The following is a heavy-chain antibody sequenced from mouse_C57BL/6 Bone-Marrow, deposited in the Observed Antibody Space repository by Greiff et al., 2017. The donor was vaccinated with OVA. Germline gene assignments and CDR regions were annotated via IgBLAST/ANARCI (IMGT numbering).Heavy chain of an antibody. V-gene: IGHV5-9*01. J-gene: IGHJ1*03. CDR2: ISGGGGNT. CDR3: ARRPGGGYFDV. Sequence: EVMLVESGGGLVKPGGSLKLSCAASGFTFSSYTMSWVRQTPEKRLEWVATISGGGGNTYYPDSVKGRFTISRDNAKNTLYLQMSRLRSEDTAVYYCARRPGGGYFDVWGTGTTVTVSS. CDR1: GFTFSSYT.